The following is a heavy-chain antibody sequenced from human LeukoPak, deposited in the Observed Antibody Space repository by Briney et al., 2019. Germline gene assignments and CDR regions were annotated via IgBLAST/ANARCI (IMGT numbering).Heavy chain of an antibody. CDR2: ISWNSGSI. CDR1: GFTLDDYA. Sequence: GRSLRLSCAASGFTLDDYAMHWVRQAPGKGLEWVSGISWNSGSIGYADSVKGRFTISRDNAKNSLYLQMNSLRAEDTALYYCAKAPGALSYAFDIWGQGTMVTVSS. J-gene: IGHJ3*02. CDR3: AKAPGALSYAFDI. V-gene: IGHV3-9*01.